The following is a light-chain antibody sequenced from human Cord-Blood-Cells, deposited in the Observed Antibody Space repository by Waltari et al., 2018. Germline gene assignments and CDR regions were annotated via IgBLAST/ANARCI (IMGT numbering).Light chain of an antibody. V-gene: IGKV1-NL1*01. CDR2: AAS. CDR3: QQYYSTPPK. Sequence: IQMTQSPPSLSASVGDRDTFTCRASQGIINSLAWYQQKPGKAPKLLLYAASRLESGVPSMFSGSGSGTDYTLTISSLQPEDFATYYCQQYYSTPPKFGQGTKVEIK. CDR1: QGIINS. J-gene: IGKJ1*01.